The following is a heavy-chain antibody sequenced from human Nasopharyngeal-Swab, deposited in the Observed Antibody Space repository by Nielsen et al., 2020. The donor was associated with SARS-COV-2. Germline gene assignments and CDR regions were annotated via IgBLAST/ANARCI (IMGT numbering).Heavy chain of an antibody. CDR1: GFSFSEYY. CDR3: ARGVETIHH. Sequence: GESLKISCAASGFSFSEYYMSWIRQAPGKGPEWISDISSSGSITHYADSMKGRFTISRDNAKKSLYLQMNSLRAEDMAVYYCARGVETIHHWGQGSLVTVSS. CDR2: ISSSGSIT. V-gene: IGHV3-11*04. D-gene: IGHD5-24*01. J-gene: IGHJ1*01.